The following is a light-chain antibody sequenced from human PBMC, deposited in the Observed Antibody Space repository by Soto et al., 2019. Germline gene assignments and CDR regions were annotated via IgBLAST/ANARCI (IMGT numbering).Light chain of an antibody. CDR3: SSYTSSNTLEV. Sequence: VLTQPASVSGSPGQSITISCTGTSSDVGGYNYVSWYQQHPGKAPKLMIYDVTNRPSGVSNRFSGSKSGNTASLTISGLQAEDEADYYCSSYTSSNTLEVFGTGTKATVL. CDR1: SSDVGGYNY. V-gene: IGLV2-14*01. CDR2: DVT. J-gene: IGLJ1*01.